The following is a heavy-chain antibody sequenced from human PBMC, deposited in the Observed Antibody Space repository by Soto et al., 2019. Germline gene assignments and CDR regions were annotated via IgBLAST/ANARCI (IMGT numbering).Heavy chain of an antibody. J-gene: IGHJ4*02. CDR2: IAAYNGNS. V-gene: IGHV1-18*04. CDR1: GFTFNNFG. D-gene: IGHD2-15*01. Sequence: GPDVKKPGASLKVSCKASGFTFNNFGFNWVRQAPGQGLEWMGWIAAYNGNSDYAQKFRDRLTMTTDTATRTAYMELRSLTSDDTAVYYCARGFRWSKPLDYWGQGTLLTVSS. CDR3: ARGFRWSKPLDY.